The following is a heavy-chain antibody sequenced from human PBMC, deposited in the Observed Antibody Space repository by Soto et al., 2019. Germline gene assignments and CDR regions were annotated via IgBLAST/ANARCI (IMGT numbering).Heavy chain of an antibody. CDR1: GGTFSSYA. Sequence: SVKVSCKASGGTFSSYAISWVRQAPGQGLEWMGGIIPIFGTANYARKFQGRVTITADKSTSTAYMELSSLRSEDTAVYYCASKTYDFWSGYPPYYFDYWGQGTLVTVSS. CDR3: ASKTYDFWSGYPPYYFDY. CDR2: IIPIFGTA. V-gene: IGHV1-69*06. D-gene: IGHD3-3*01. J-gene: IGHJ4*02.